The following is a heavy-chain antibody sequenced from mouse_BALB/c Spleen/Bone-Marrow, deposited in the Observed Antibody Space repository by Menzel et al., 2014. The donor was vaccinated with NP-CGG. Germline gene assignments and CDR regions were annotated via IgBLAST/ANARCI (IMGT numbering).Heavy chain of an antibody. CDR3: AKIGTTTGAMDY. CDR2: IWRGGST. Sequence: QVQLQQSGPGLVQPSQSLSITCTVSGFSLTSYGVHWVRQSPGKGLEWLGVIWRGGSTDYNAAFMSRLSITKDNSKSQVYVKMNSLQADDTAIYYCAKIGTTTGAMDYWGQGTSVTVSS. V-gene: IGHV2-5*01. D-gene: IGHD2-14*01. CDR1: GFSLTSYG. J-gene: IGHJ4*01.